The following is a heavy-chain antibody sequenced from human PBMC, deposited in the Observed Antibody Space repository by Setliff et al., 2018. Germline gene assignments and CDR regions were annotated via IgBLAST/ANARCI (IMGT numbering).Heavy chain of an antibody. Sequence: GGSLRLSCAASGFTFSSYWMHWVRQGPGKGLVWILSINTDGSTTTYADSVKGRFTISRDNAKNSLYLQMNSLRAEDTAVYYCAKGGYSGSHYFDYWGQGTLVTVSS. V-gene: IGHV3-74*01. CDR1: GFTFSSYW. CDR2: INTDGSTT. J-gene: IGHJ4*02. CDR3: AKGGYSGSHYFDY. D-gene: IGHD1-26*01.